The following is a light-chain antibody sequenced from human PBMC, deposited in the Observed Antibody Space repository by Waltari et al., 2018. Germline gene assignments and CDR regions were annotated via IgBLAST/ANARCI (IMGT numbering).Light chain of an antibody. Sequence: QSVLTQPPSASGPPGQRVTISCSGSRSNIGSNYVYWYQQVPGTAPKLLINRNNQRPSGVPDRFSGSKSGTSASLAISGLRSEDEVDYYCQVRDSSSDYRVFGGGTKLTVL. J-gene: IGLJ3*02. CDR3: QVRDSSSDYRV. CDR2: RNN. V-gene: IGLV1-47*01. CDR1: RSNIGSNY.